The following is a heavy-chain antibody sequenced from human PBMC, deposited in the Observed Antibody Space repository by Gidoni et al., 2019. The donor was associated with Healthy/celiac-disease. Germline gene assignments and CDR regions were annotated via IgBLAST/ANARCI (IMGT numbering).Heavy chain of an antibody. J-gene: IGHJ4*02. V-gene: IGHV1-2*04. CDR2: INPNSGDT. CDR3: ARDSGSYWRIDY. D-gene: IGHD1-26*01. Sequence: QVQLVQSGAEVKKPGASVQVSCKASGYAFTGYYMHWVRQAPGQGREWMGWINPNSGDTNYAQKFQGWVTMTRDTSISTAYMELSRLRFDDTAIYYCARDSGSYWRIDYWGQGTLVTVSS. CDR1: GYAFTGYY.